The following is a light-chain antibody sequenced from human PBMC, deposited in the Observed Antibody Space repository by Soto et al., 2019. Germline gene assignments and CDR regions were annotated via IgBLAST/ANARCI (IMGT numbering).Light chain of an antibody. V-gene: IGKV1-39*01. CDR1: QSSSSY. CDR2: AAS. CDR3: QQSYSTTWT. J-gene: IGKJ1*01. Sequence: DIQMTQSPSSLSASVGDRVTITCRASQSSSSYLNWYPQKPGKAPKLLIYAASSLQSGVPSRFSGSGSGTDFTLTISSLQPEDFATYDCQQSYSTTWTFGQGTKVQIK.